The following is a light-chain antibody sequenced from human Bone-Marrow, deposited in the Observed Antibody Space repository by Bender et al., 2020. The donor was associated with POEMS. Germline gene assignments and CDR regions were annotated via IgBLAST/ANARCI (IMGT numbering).Light chain of an antibody. J-gene: IGLJ3*02. CDR1: SGDIGNSDL. V-gene: IGLV2-23*02. CDR2: DVS. Sequence: QSALTQPASVSGSPGQSITISCTGTSGDIGNSDLVSWFQHPPDKAPELILFDVSKRPSGVSDRFSGSKSGNTASLTISGLRPEDESTYYCRSYARDNLWVFGSGTQLTVL. CDR3: RSYARDNLWV.